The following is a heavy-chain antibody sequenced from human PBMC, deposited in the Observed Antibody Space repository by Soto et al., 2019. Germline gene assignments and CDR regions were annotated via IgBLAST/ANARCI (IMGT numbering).Heavy chain of an antibody. CDR2: MNPNSGNT. V-gene: IGHV1-8*01. J-gene: IGHJ4*02. CDR3: ATTSSGWYVFDY. Sequence: ASVKVSCKASGYTFTNYYIHWVRQAPGQGLEWMGWMNPNSGNTGYAQKFQGRVTMTRNTSISTAYMELSSLRSEDTAVYYCATTSSGWYVFDYWGQGTLVTVSS. CDR1: GYTFTNYY. D-gene: IGHD6-19*01.